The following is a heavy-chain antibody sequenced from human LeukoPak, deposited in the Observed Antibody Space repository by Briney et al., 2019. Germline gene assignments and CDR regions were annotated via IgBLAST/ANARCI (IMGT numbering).Heavy chain of an antibody. CDR1: GYTFTNYG. CDR3: ARTGGGANFDFWSGLDY. CDR2: ISALNGNT. V-gene: IGHV1-18*01. J-gene: IGHJ4*02. D-gene: IGHD3-3*01. Sequence: ASVKVSCKAAGYTFTNYGVFWVRQAPGQGLEWMAWISALNGNTNYAWDLLGRVTLTTDSSTSTAYMELTGLRSDDTAVYYCARTGGGANFDFWSGLDYWGQGTLVTVSS.